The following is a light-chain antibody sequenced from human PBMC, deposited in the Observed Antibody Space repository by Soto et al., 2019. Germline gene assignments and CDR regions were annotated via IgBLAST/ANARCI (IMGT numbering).Light chain of an antibody. CDR2: GAS. CDR1: QSVGSG. V-gene: IGKV3-20*01. J-gene: IGKJ1*01. CDR3: QQYGSSPWT. Sequence: EIVMTQSPGTLSVSPGERATLSCRVSQSVGSGLAWYQHKAGQAPRLLIYGASTRATGIPARFSGSGSGTDYTLTISRLEPEDFAVYYCQQYGSSPWTFGQGTKVDIK.